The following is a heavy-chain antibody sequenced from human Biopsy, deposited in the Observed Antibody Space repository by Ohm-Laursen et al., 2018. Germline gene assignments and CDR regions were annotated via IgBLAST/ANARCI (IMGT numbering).Heavy chain of an antibody. J-gene: IGHJ6*02. V-gene: IGHV3-11*06. CDR3: ARSRGSSGIATIYYYGMDV. Sequence: SLRLSCSASGFTFSDYYMSWIRQAPGKGLEWVSSISASSSYIYYADSVKGRFTVSKENGKNSLYLQMNSLRAEDTAVYYCARSRGSSGIATIYYYGMDVWGQGTTVTVSS. CDR2: ISASSSYI. CDR1: GFTFSDYY. D-gene: IGHD3-10*01.